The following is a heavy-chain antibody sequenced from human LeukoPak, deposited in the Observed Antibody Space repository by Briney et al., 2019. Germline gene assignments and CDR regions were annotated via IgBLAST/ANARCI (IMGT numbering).Heavy chain of an antibody. V-gene: IGHV3-23*01. D-gene: IGHD1-1*01. CDR3: AKERGLIELSGIGS. Sequence: GGSLRLSCAASGFTFDNYAMTWVRQAPRKGLEWVSTISGPAITTHYAGSVKGRFSISRDNSANTLFLQMTSLRGEDTAVYFCAKERGLIELSGIGSWGQGTLVTVSS. CDR1: GFTFDNYA. CDR2: ISGPAITT. J-gene: IGHJ5*02.